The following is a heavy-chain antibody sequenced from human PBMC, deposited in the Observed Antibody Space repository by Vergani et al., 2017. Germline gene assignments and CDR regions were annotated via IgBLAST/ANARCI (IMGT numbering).Heavy chain of an antibody. J-gene: IGHJ3*01. Sequence: QVQLQESGPGLVKPSQTLSLTCTVSGASINNDFYYWHWIRQPAGKGLDWIGRIYVSGITDYNSSLQSRVSMSVDTSKNQFSLTLTSVTAADTAGYYCARDNKQLRPRAFDLWVQGTMVTVSS. CDR3: ARDNKQLRPRAFDL. V-gene: IGHV4-61*02. D-gene: IGHD4-23*01. CDR2: IYVSGIT. CDR1: GASINNDFYY.